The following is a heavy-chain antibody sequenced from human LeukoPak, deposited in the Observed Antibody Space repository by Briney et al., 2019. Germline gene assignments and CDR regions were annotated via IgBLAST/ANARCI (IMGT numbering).Heavy chain of an antibody. CDR3: TTVDGYAEYYYYYYYMDV. J-gene: IGHJ6*03. CDR1: GFTVSNAW. D-gene: IGHD3-16*01. CDR2: IKSKTDGGTT. V-gene: IGHV3-15*01. Sequence: GGSLRLSCAASGFTVSNAWMSWVRQAPGKGLEWVGRIKSKTDGGTTDYAAPVKGRFTISRDDSKNTLYLQMNSLKTEDTAVYYCTTVDGYAEYYYYYYYMDVWGKGTTVTVSS.